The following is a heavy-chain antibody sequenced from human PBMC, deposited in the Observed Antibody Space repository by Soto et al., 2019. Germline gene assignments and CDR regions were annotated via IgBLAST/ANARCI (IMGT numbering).Heavy chain of an antibody. CDR1: GFSLSNARMG. CDR3: ARSYEGFKAYYYDSSSFDY. J-gene: IGHJ4*02. D-gene: IGHD3-22*01. Sequence: QVTLKESGPVLVKPTETLTLTCTVSGFSLSNARMGVSWIRQPPGKALEWLAHIFSNDEKSYSTSLKSRLTISKDTSKSQVVLTMTNMDPVDTATYSCARSYEGFKAYYYDSSSFDYWGQGTLVTVSS. V-gene: IGHV2-26*01. CDR2: IFSNDEK.